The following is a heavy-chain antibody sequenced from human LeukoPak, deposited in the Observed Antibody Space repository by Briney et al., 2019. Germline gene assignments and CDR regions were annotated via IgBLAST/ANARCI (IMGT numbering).Heavy chain of an antibody. V-gene: IGHV5-51*01. J-gene: IGHJ4*02. D-gene: IGHD2-2*01. CDR1: GYSFTSYW. Sequence: GESLKISCKGSGYSFTSYWIGWVRQMPGKGLEWMGIIYPADSDTRFSPSFQGQVTISADKSISTAYLQWSSLKASDTAMYYCARHGGDCSSTSCYFTYWGQGTLVTVSS. CDR3: ARHGGDCSSTSCYFTY. CDR2: IYPADSDT.